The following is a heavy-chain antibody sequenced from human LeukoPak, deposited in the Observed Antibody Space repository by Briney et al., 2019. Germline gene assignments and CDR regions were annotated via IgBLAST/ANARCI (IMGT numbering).Heavy chain of an antibody. D-gene: IGHD2/OR15-2a*01. CDR1: GFTFNSYW. V-gene: IGHV3-7*05. J-gene: IGHJ4*02. CDR2: INQDGSEK. Sequence: GGSLRLSCAASGFTFNSYWISWVRQAPGQGLDWLANINQDGSEKYYVDSVKSRFTISRVNAKNSLYLQMNSLIAEATAVYYCTTFYSRLTDYWGQGTLVTVSS. CDR3: TTFYSRLTDY.